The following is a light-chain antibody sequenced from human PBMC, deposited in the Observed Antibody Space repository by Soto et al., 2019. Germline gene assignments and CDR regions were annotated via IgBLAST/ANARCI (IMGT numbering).Light chain of an antibody. Sequence: EIVLTQSPGTLYLSPGERATLSCRASQSVSSNYLAWYQQKRGQAPRLLIYAASARATGIPDRFSGSGSGTDFTLTISRLEPEDFAVYFFQLYGSPPARYTFAQGTKLEIK. V-gene: IGKV3-20*01. CDR2: AAS. CDR1: QSVSSNY. J-gene: IGKJ2*01. CDR3: QLYGSPPARYT.